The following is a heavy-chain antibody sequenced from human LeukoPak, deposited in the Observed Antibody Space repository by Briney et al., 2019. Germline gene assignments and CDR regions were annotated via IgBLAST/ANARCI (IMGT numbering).Heavy chain of an antibody. Sequence: GGSLRLSCAASGFTFSSYAMHWVSQAPGKGLEYVSAISSNGGSTYYANSVKGRFTISRDNSKNTLYLQMGSLRAEDMAVYYCAREGCSSTSCYFDYWGQGTLVTVSS. D-gene: IGHD2-2*01. CDR2: ISSNGGST. CDR1: GFTFSSYA. CDR3: AREGCSSTSCYFDY. J-gene: IGHJ4*02. V-gene: IGHV3-64*01.